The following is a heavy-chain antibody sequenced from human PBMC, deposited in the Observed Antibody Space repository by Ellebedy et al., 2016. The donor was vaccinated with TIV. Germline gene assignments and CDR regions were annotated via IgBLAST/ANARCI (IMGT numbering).Heavy chain of an antibody. CDR3: ARVLAAAATRVFDY. J-gene: IGHJ4*02. V-gene: IGHV1-69*04. CDR2: IIPILGIA. D-gene: IGHD6-13*01. Sequence: SVKVSCXASGGTFSSYAISWVRQAPGQGLEWMGRIIPILGIANYAQKFQGRVTITADKSTSTAYMELSSLRSEDTAVYYCARVLAAAATRVFDYWGQGTLVTVSS. CDR1: GGTFSSYA.